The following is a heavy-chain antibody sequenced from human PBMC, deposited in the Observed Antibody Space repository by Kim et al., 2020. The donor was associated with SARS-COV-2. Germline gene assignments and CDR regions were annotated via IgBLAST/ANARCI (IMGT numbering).Heavy chain of an antibody. D-gene: IGHD6-19*01. J-gene: IGHJ4*02. V-gene: IGHV1-69*01. Sequence: AHKCQGRVTITADEATSTAYMELSSLRSEDAAVYYCARDKGIAVAGTFDYWGQETLVTVSS. CDR3: ARDKGIAVAGTFDY.